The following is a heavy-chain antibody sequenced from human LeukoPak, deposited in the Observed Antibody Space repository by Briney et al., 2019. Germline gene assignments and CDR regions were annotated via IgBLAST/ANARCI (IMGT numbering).Heavy chain of an antibody. V-gene: IGHV3-30*02. J-gene: IGHJ3*02. CDR3: AKGAAGDDAFDI. Sequence: GGSLRLSCAASGFTFSSYGMHWVRQAPGKGLEWVAFIRYDGSNKYYADSVKGRFTISRDNSKNTLHLQMNSLRAEDTAVYYCAKGAAGDDAFDIWGQGTMVTVSS. D-gene: IGHD6-25*01. CDR2: IRYDGSNK. CDR1: GFTFSSYG.